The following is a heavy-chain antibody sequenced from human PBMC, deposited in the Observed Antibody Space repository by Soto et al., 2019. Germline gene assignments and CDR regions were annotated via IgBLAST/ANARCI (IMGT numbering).Heavy chain of an antibody. V-gene: IGHV3-21*01. D-gene: IGHD3-10*01. CDR2: ISGSSSYI. Sequence: GGSLRLSCAASGFTFSSFAMNWVRQAPGKGLEWVSSISGSSSYIFYAGSVKGRFTISRDTAKNSLYLQMNSLRAEDTAVYYCARTHYYGSGSYYTTSGMDVWGQGTTVTVP. CDR1: GFTFSSFA. CDR3: ARTHYYGSGSYYTTSGMDV. J-gene: IGHJ6*02.